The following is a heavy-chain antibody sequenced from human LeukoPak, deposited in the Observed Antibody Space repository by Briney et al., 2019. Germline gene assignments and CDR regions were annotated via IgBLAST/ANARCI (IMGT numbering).Heavy chain of an antibody. CDR3: PPLETT. V-gene: IGHV3-23*01. CDR2: ISGSGANT. CDR1: GFTFRSYA. D-gene: IGHD4-17*01. Sequence: GGSLRLSCAASGFTFRSYAMSWVRQAPGKGLEWVSGISGSGANTFYADSVKGRFTISRDNYKKTLYLQMNSLTDGDTAVYYCPPLETTWGQGTLVTVSS. J-gene: IGHJ4*02.